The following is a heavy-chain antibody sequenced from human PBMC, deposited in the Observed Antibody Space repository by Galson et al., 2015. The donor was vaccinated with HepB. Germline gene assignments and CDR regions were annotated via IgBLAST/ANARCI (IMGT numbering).Heavy chain of an antibody. J-gene: IGHJ3*02. D-gene: IGHD5-18*01. CDR2: ISSNGGST. CDR3: VKTRGRYSYGYDAFDI. Sequence: SCKASGFTFGDYAMHWVRQAPGKGLEHLSAISSNGGSTYYADSVKGRFTISRDNSKNTLYLQMSSLKLEDTAVYHCVKTRGRYSYGYDAFDIWGQGTMVTVSS. CDR1: GFTFGDYA. V-gene: IGHV3-64D*06.